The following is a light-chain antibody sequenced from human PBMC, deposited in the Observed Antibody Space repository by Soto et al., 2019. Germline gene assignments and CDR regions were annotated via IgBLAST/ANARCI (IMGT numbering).Light chain of an antibody. CDR1: SSDVGSYNL. CDR2: EVS. J-gene: IGLJ2*01. CDR3: CSHAGSITPVV. V-gene: IGLV2-23*02. Sequence: QSVLTQAASVSGSPGQSITISCTGTSSDVGSYNLVSWCQQHPGKAPKLIIYEVSRRPSGASNRFSGSRSGNTASLTISGLQAEDEADYYCCSHAGSITPVVFGGGTKLTVL.